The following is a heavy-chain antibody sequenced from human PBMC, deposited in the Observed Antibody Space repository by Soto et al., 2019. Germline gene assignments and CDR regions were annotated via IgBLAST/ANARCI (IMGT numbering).Heavy chain of an antibody. J-gene: IGHJ4*02. D-gene: IGHD3-16*02. Sequence: ASVKVSCKASGYTFTSYAMHWVRQAPGQRLEWMGWINAGNGNTKYSQKFQGRVTITRDTSASTAYMELSSLRSEDTAVYYCASVIWGSYRYPGAPYSDYWGQGTLVTVSS. CDR2: INAGNGNT. CDR3: ASVIWGSYRYPGAPYSDY. V-gene: IGHV1-3*01. CDR1: GYTFTSYA.